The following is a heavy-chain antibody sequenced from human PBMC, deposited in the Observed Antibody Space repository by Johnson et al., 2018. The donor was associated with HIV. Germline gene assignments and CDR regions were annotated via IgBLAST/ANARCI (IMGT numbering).Heavy chain of an antibody. CDR2: IKSDGSTT. J-gene: IGHJ3*02. CDR3: VRGDGVTSAFDI. D-gene: IGHD2-21*02. CDR1: GFTFSSYW. Sequence: VQLVESGGGLIQPGGSLRLSCAASGFTFSSYWMHWVRQAPGKGLVWVSRIKSDGSTTTYADSVKGRFTISRDNAKNTLYRQMNSLGAEDTAVYYCVRGDGVTSAFDIWGQGTMVTVSS. V-gene: IGHV3-74*02.